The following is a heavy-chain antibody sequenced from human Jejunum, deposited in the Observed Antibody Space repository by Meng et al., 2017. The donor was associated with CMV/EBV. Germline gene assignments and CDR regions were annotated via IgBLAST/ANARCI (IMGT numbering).Heavy chain of an antibody. CDR2: LSYDGNNK. V-gene: IGHV3-30-3*01. Sequence: LSTDALHWVRQAPGKGLEWVSVLSYDGNNKYYADSVKGRFTISRDNSSKTVFLQMNSLRAEDSAVYYCARAVAAYHYSYYGMDVWGQGTTVTVSS. CDR1: LSTDA. J-gene: IGHJ6*02. CDR3: ARAVAAYHYSYYGMDV. D-gene: IGHD6-19*01.